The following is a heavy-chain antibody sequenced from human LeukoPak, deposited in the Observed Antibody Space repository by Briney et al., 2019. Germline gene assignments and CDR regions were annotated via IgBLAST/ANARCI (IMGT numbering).Heavy chain of an antibody. CDR3: ARLRNYYHYMDV. J-gene: IGHJ6*03. V-gene: IGHV4-39*01. CDR2: IYYSGST. Sequence: SETLSLTCTVSGGSISSSTYYWGWTRQPPGKGLEWIGSIYYSGSTYYNPSLKSRVTISVDTSKKQFSLKLSSVTAADTAVYYCARLRNYYHYMDVWGKGTTVTVSS. CDR1: GGSISSSTYY.